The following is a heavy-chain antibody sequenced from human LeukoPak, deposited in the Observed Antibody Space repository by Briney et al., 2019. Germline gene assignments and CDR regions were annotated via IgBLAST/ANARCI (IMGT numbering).Heavy chain of an antibody. CDR1: NDSISSPMYY. J-gene: IGHJ4*02. D-gene: IGHD6-19*01. CDR3: ARQAVAGNGFDY. CDR2: VYFSGIS. V-gene: IGHV4-39*01. Sequence: PSETLSLTCTVSNDSISSPMYYWGWLRQPPGKGLEWVGTVYFSGISYNNPSLKGRVTLSVDTSKNQFSLKLSSVTAADTAVYYCARQAVAGNGFDYWGQGTLVTVSS.